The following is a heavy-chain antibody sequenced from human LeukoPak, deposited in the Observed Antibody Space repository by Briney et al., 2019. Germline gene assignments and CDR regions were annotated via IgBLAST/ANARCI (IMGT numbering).Heavy chain of an antibody. V-gene: IGHV4-61*02. D-gene: IGHD1-26*01. CDR1: GDSISSGDYY. CDR3: ASSSLVGATEGGFDY. J-gene: IGHJ4*02. Sequence: SETLSLTCTVSGDSISSGDYYWSWIRQPAGKGLEWIGRISSSGSTNYNPSLKSRVTISVDTSKNQFSLKLSSVTAADTAVYYCASSSLVGATEGGFDYWGQGTLVTVSS. CDR2: ISSSGST.